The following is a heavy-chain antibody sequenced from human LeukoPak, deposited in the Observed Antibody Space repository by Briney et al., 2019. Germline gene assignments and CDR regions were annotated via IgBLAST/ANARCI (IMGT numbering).Heavy chain of an antibody. V-gene: IGHV4-61*01. J-gene: IGHJ2*01. CDR1: GGSISSGSYY. CDR2: IYYTGST. D-gene: IGHD2-21*02. Sequence: SETLSLTCTVSGGSISSGSYYWSWIRQPPGKGLEWIGYIYYTGSTNHNPSLKSRVTISVDTSKNQFSLKLSSVTAADTAVYYCARVPLLPYCGGDCYVAHNTWYFDLWGRGTLVTVSP. CDR3: ARVPLLPYCGGDCYVAHNTWYFDL.